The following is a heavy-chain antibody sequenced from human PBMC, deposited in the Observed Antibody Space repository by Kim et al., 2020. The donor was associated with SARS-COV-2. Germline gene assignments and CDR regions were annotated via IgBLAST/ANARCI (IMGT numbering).Heavy chain of an antibody. V-gene: IGHV1-58*01. Sequence: NTNYAQKLQERGTITRDMSTSTAYMELCSLRSEDTAVYYCAADVYDSVEPWGQGTLVTVSS. CDR2: NT. D-gene: IGHD3-22*01. CDR3: AADVYDSVEP. J-gene: IGHJ5*02.